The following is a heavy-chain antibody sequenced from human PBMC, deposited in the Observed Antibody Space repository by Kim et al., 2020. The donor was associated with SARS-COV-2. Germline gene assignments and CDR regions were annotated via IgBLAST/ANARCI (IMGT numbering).Heavy chain of an antibody. J-gene: IGHJ6*02. D-gene: IGHD3-16*01. CDR1: GYTFTSYG. Sequence: ASVKVSCKASGYTFTSYGISWVRQAHGQGLEWMGWISAYNGNTNYAQKLQGRVTMTTDTSTSTAYMELRSLRSDDTAVYYCARDPSMITFGGVLTYYYYGMDVWGQGTTVTVSS. CDR3: ARDPSMITFGGVLTYYYYGMDV. CDR2: ISAYNGNT. V-gene: IGHV1-18*04.